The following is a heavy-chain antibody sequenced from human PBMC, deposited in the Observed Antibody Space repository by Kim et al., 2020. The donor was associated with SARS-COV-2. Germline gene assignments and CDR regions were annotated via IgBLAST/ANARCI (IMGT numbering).Heavy chain of an antibody. D-gene: IGHD3-16*02. CDR3: ARDMGSYRLTGWFDP. V-gene: IGHV4-34*01. J-gene: IGHJ5*02. Sequence: SETLSLTCAVYGGSFSGYYWSWIRQPPGKGLEWIGEINHSGSTNYNPSLKSRVTISVDTSKNQFSLKLSSVTAADTAVYYCARDMGSYRLTGWFDPWGQG. CDR1: GGSFSGYY. CDR2: INHSGST.